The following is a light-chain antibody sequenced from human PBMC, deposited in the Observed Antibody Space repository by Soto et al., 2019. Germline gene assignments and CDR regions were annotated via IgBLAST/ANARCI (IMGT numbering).Light chain of an antibody. J-gene: IGKJ5*01. V-gene: IGKV3-11*01. Sequence: EIVLAQSPATLSLSPGERVTLTCRASQSVRSYLAWYQQKPGQAPRLLIYDASNRATGLPARFRGSGSGTDFTLTISSLEPEDFAFYYCQHRANWPATFVQGTRLEIK. CDR2: DAS. CDR1: QSVRSY. CDR3: QHRANWPAT.